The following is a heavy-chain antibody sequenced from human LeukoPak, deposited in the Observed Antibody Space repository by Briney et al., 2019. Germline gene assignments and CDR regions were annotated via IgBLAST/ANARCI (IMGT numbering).Heavy chain of an antibody. J-gene: IGHJ4*02. CDR3: ARGTETTGYFDF. CDR1: GGSISDYY. D-gene: IGHD4-17*01. V-gene: IGHV4-59*01. CDR2: INYSGNT. Sequence: PSETLSLTCTVSGGSISDYYWSWIRQPPGKGLEWIAYINYSGNTDYNPSLKSRVTMSVDTSKNQLSLTLGSVTAADTAVYHCARGTETTGYFDFWGPGTLVTVSS.